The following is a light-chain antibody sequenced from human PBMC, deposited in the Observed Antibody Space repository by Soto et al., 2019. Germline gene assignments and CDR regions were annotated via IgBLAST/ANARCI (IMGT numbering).Light chain of an antibody. V-gene: IGKV3-20*01. CDR1: RGVSANY. CDR2: DAS. J-gene: IGKJ1*01. Sequence: TQAPGTLSLSPGEGATLSCRGSRGVSANYLAWYQQKPGQAPRLLIYDASNTATGIPARFSGSGSGTDFTLTISSLQPDEFATYYCQHYNSYSEAVGQGTKVDIK. CDR3: QHYNSYSEA.